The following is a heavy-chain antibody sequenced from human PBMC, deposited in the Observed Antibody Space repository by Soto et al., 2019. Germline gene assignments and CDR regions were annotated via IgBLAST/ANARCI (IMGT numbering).Heavy chain of an antibody. V-gene: IGHV3-11*01. J-gene: IGHJ3*02. CDR2: ISSSGSTI. Sequence: GGSLRLSCAASGFTFSDYYMSWIRQAPGKGLEWVSYISSSGSTIYYADSVKGRFTISRDNAKNSLYLQMNSLRAEDTAVYYCARAGFIAARDAFDIWGQGTMVTVSS. D-gene: IGHD6-6*01. CDR1: GFTFSDYY. CDR3: ARAGFIAARDAFDI.